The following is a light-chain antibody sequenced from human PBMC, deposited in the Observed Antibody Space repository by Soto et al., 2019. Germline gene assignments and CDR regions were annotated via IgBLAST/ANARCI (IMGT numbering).Light chain of an antibody. Sequence: EIVLTQSPDTLSLSPGERATLSCRASQSVGSSLAWYQQKPGQAPRLLIYDASNRATGIPARFSGSGSGTDFTLPIRSLDPEDFAVYYCQQRSNWPPEVTFGPGTKVDIK. CDR1: QSVGSS. CDR2: DAS. CDR3: QQRSNWPPEVT. V-gene: IGKV3-11*01. J-gene: IGKJ3*01.